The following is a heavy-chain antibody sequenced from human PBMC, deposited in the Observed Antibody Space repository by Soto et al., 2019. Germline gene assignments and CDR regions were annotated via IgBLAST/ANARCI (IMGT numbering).Heavy chain of an antibody. V-gene: IGHV3-15*01. D-gene: IGHD3-16*01. J-gene: IGHJ4*02. CDR3: MSPSGGGRTVDY. Sequence: EVQLVESGGGLVKPGGSLRLSCAASGFTFSDVWMTWVRQAPGKWLEWVGRVKSKTDGGTVDYAAPVKGRFIISRDDSRSKVSLKMDSLTIEDTAGYYCMSPSGGGRTVDYWGQGTLVTVSS. CDR2: VKSKTDGGTV. CDR1: GFTFSDVW.